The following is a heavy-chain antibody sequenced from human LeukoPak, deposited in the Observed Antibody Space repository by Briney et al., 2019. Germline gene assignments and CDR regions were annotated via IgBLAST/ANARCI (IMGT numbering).Heavy chain of an antibody. J-gene: IGHJ4*02. Sequence: GGSLRLSWAAAALTVDDYAMHGVRQATGKGMEWVSGTSWNSGRIGDVDSVKGRFTISRDNAKNSLYLQMNSLRIEDTALYYCAKDQQYSSSGTFDYWGQGTLVTVSS. D-gene: IGHD6-19*01. CDR3: AKDQQYSSSGTFDY. CDR2: TSWNSGRI. CDR1: ALTVDDYA. V-gene: IGHV3-9*01.